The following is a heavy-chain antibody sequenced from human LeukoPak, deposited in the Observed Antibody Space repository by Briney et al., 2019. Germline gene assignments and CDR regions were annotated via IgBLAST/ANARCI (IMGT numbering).Heavy chain of an antibody. CDR1: GDSVSSNGAA. D-gene: IGHD5-18*01. CDR3: ARVVSYGHSLLFDY. V-gene: IGHV6-1*01. J-gene: IGHJ4*02. Sequence: SQTLSLTCAISGDSVSSNGAAWNWIRQSPSRGLEGLGRTYYRSKWYNDYAVSVKSRITINPDTSKNQFSLQLNSVTPEDTAVYYCARVVSYGHSLLFDYWGQGTLVTVSS. CDR2: TYYRSKWYN.